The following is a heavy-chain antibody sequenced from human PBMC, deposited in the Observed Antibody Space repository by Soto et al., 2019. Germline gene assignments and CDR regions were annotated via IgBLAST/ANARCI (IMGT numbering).Heavy chain of an antibody. CDR1: GYTFTSYD. CDR2: MNPNSGNT. CDR3: ARDSYYYDSSGYYNWFDP. Sequence: ASVKVSCKASGYTFTSYDINWVRQATGQGLEWMGWMNPNSGNTGYAQKFQGRVTMTRNTSISTAYMELSSLRSEDTAVYYCARDSYYYDSSGYYNWFDPWGQGTLVTVSS. J-gene: IGHJ5*02. D-gene: IGHD3-22*01. V-gene: IGHV1-8*01.